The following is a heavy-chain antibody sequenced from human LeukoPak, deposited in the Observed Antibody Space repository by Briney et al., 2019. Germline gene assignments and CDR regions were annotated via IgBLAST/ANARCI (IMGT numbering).Heavy chain of an antibody. J-gene: IGHJ3*02. Sequence: GGSLRLSCAASGFTVSSNYMSWVRQAPGKGLEWVSAISGSGGSTYYADSVKGRFTISRDNSKNTLYLQMNSLRAEDTAVYYCAKAMRDGYNFDAFDIWGQGTMVTVSS. D-gene: IGHD5-24*01. CDR1: GFTVSSNY. V-gene: IGHV3-23*01. CDR2: ISGSGGST. CDR3: AKAMRDGYNFDAFDI.